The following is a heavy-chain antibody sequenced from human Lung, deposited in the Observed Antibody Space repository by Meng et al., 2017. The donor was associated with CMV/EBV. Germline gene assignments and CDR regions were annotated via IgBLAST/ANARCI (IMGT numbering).Heavy chain of an antibody. CDR1: GDSITNHNW. D-gene: IGHD3-10*01. Sequence: GPLRESGPALVKPSGTLFLTCAFSGDSITNHNWWAWVRQPPGKGLEWIGEIPHRGSSAYNPSLKSRVSMSIDKSKNQFSLKLTSVTAADTAVYHCLRRSGGSVWGQGTLVTVSS. CDR3: LRRSGGSV. CDR2: IPHRGSS. J-gene: IGHJ1*01. V-gene: IGHV4-4*02.